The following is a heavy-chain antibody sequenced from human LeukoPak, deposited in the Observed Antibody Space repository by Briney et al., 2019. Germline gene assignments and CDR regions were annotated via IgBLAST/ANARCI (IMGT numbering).Heavy chain of an antibody. Sequence: GGSLRLSCAASGFTFSNFGMHWVRQAPGKGLEWVAVISYDGSNKYYADSVKGRFTISRDNSKNTLYLQMNSLRAEDTAVYYCASEIIFGSFDYWGQGTLVTVSS. CDR2: ISYDGSNK. V-gene: IGHV3-30*19. J-gene: IGHJ4*02. CDR1: GFTFSNFG. D-gene: IGHD3-3*01. CDR3: ASEIIFGSFDY.